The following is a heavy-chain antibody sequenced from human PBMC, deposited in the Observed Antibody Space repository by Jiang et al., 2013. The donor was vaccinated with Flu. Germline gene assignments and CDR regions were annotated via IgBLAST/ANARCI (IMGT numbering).Heavy chain of an antibody. Sequence: GSGLVKPSQTLSLTCTVSGGSISSGGYYWSWIRQHPGKGLEWIGYIYYSGSTYYNPSLKSLVTISVDTSKNQFSLKLSSVTAADTAVYYCARSEIAGTHNWFDPWGQGTLVTVSS. CDR3: ARSEIAGTHNWFDP. J-gene: IGHJ5*02. CDR1: GGSISSGGYY. CDR2: IYYSGST. V-gene: IGHV4-31*01. D-gene: IGHD6-13*01.